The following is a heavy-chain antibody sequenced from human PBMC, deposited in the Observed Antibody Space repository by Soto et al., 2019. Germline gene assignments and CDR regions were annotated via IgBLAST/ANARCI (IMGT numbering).Heavy chain of an antibody. CDR1: GYSCSTKW. CDR2: IYPGDYDT. CDR3: ARHKGYCSSTSCYGMDV. Sequence: EPLKIGVKASGYSCSTKWIVGVGQMPGKGLEWKGTIYPGDYDTRYSPSFQGQVTISANKSISTAYLKWNRLKNSDTDMCFCARHKGYCSSTSCYGMDVWGQGATGPVSS. J-gene: IGHJ6*02. D-gene: IGHD2-2*01. V-gene: IGHV5-51*01.